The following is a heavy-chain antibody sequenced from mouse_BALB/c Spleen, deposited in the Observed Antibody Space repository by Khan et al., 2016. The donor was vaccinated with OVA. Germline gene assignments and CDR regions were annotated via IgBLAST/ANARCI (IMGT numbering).Heavy chain of an antibody. V-gene: IGHV2-2*02. Sequence: QLKESGPGLVQPSQSLSITCTVSGFSLTNYSVHWVRQSPGKGLEWVGVIWSAGSTDYNAAFISRLTIRKDNSRSQGFFKMNSLQPNDTAIYYCARRGYDYGRGALFAYWGQGTLVTVSA. D-gene: IGHD2-4*01. CDR1: GFSLTNYS. CDR2: IWSAGST. CDR3: ARRGYDYGRGALFAY. J-gene: IGHJ3*01.